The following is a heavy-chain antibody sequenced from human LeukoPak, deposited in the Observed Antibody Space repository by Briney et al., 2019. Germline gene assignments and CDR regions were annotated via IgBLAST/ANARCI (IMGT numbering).Heavy chain of an antibody. CDR3: ARDRFDYGGRKAFDI. Sequence: SQTLSLTCTVSGGSISSGGYFWSWIRQHPGKSLEWIGYIYYSGTTYYNPSLKSRVTISVDTSKNQFSLKLSSVTAADTAMYYCARDRFDYGGRKAFDIWGQGTMVTVSS. V-gene: IGHV4-31*03. J-gene: IGHJ3*02. D-gene: IGHD4-23*01. CDR1: GGSISSGGYF. CDR2: IYYSGTT.